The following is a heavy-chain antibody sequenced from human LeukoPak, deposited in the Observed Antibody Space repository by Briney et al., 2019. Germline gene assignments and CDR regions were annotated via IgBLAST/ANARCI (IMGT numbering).Heavy chain of an antibody. CDR1: GGSISSYY. CDR3: AVRGRTRDY. CDR2: IYYSGST. D-gene: IGHD1-1*01. V-gene: IGHV4-39*07. Sequence: SETLSLTCTVSGGSISSYYWSWIRQPPGKGLEWIGSIYYSGSTYYNPSLKSRVTISVDTSKNQFSLKLSSVTAADTAVYYCAVRGRTRDYWGQGTLVTVSS. J-gene: IGHJ4*02.